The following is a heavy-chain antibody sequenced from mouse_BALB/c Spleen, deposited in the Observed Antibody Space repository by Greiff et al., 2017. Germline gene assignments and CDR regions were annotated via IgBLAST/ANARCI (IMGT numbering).Heavy chain of an antibody. CDR1: GFTFSSYT. D-gene: IGHD4-1*01. V-gene: IGHV5-6-4*01. J-gene: IGHJ3*01. CDR2: ISSGGSYT. CDR3: TREGTGTWFAY. Sequence: EVMLVESGGGLVKPGGSLKLSCAASGFTFSSYTMSWVRQTPEKRLEWVATISSGGSYTYYPDSVKGRFTISRDNAKNTLYLQMSSLKSEDTAMYYCTREGTGTWFAYWGQGTLVTVSA.